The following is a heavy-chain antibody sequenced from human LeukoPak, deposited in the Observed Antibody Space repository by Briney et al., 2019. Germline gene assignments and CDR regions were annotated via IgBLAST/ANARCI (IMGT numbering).Heavy chain of an antibody. Sequence: GGSLRLSCAASGFTFSSYSMNWVRQAPGKGLEWVSSISSSSSYIYYADSVKGRFTISRDNAKNSLYLQMNSLRVEDTAVYYCARDSRAVGDAFDIWGQGTMVTVSS. V-gene: IGHV3-21*01. CDR2: ISSSSSYI. D-gene: IGHD3-16*01. J-gene: IGHJ3*02. CDR3: ARDSRAVGDAFDI. CDR1: GFTFSSYS.